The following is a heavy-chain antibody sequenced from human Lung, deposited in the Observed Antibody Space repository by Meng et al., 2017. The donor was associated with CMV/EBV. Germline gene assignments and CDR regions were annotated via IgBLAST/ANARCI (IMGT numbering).Heavy chain of an antibody. CDR1: GFTFAVTW. Sequence: GGSLRLSCQGSGFTFAVTWTSWVRQAPGKGLEWVGRIKSKTDGGTTEYAAPVKGRFTILRDDSTNTLYLEMNSLKAEDTAVYFCATDWNSRKSLDYWGQGYXVTVDS. CDR3: ATDWNSRKSLDY. V-gene: IGHV3-15*01. J-gene: IGHJ4*02. CDR2: IKSKTDGGTT. D-gene: IGHD1-7*01.